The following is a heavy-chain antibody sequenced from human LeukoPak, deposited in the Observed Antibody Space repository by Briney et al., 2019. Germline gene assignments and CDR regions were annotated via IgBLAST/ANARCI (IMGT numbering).Heavy chain of an antibody. J-gene: IGHJ5*02. CDR2: IHTSGSA. CDR1: GGSITSGGYY. V-gene: IGHV4-61*02. CDR3: VRGRYYYDTSGYVVWLDP. Sequence: SQTLSLTCTVSGGSITSGGYYWTWIRQPAGKGLEWLGRIHTSGSANYIPSLKSRVAISLDTSKNQFSLKLSSVTAADTAVYYCVRGRYYYDTSGYVVWLDPWGQRTLVTVSS. D-gene: IGHD3-22*01.